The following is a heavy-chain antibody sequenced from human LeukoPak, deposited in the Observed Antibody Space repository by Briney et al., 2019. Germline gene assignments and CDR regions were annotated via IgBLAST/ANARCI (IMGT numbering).Heavy chain of an antibody. D-gene: IGHD3-10*01. CDR3: ARAPPTMVRVCFDY. V-gene: IGHV4-31*03. CDR1: GGSISSGGYY. Sequence: PSETLSLTCTVSGGSISSGGYYWSWIRQHPGKGLEWIGYIYYSGSTYYNPSLKSRVTIPVDTSKNQFSLKLSSVTAADTAVYYCARAPPTMVRVCFDYWGQGTLVTVSS. J-gene: IGHJ4*02. CDR2: IYYSGST.